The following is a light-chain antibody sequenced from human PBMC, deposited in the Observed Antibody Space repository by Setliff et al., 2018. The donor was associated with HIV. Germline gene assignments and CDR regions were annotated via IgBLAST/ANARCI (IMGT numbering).Light chain of an antibody. CDR2: EVS. CDR3: ASYTSVNTYV. V-gene: IGLV2-14*01. Sequence: QSALTQPASVSGSPGQSITISCTGTNSDVAVSNSVSWYQQHPGRVPKLLLYEVSNRPSGVSNRFSGSKSANTASLTISGLQAEDEADYFCASYTSVNTYVFGPGTKVTVL. CDR1: NSDVAVSNS. J-gene: IGLJ1*01.